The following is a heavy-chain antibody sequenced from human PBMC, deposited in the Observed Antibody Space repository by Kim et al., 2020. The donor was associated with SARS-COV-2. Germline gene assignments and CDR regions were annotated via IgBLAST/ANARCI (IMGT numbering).Heavy chain of an antibody. CDR3: ARRGSITGTTLYFDY. V-gene: IGHV4-39*01. J-gene: IGHJ4*02. Sequence: PSLKSRVTISVDTSKNQFSLKLSSVTAADTAVYYCARRGSITGTTLYFDYWGQGTLVTVSS. D-gene: IGHD1-7*01.